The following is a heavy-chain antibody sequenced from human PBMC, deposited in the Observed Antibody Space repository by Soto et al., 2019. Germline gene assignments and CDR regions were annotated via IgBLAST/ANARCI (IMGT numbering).Heavy chain of an antibody. J-gene: IGHJ4*02. V-gene: IGHV4-31*03. D-gene: IGHD4-17*01. Sequence: PSXTLSLTCTVSGGSISSGGYYWSWIRQHPGKGLEWIGYIYYSGSTYYNPSLKSRVTISVDTSKNQFSLKLSSVTAADTAVYYCARVPPNHYGDNPGYFDYWGQGTLVTVSS. CDR2: IYYSGST. CDR3: ARVPPNHYGDNPGYFDY. CDR1: GGSISSGGYY.